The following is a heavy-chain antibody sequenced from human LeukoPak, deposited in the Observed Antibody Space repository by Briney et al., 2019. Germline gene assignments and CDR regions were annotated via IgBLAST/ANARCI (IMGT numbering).Heavy chain of an antibody. Sequence: GASVKVSCKASGYTFTSYYMHWVRQAPGQGLEWMGIINPSGGSTSYAQKFQGRVTTTRDTSTSTVYMELSSLRSEDTAVYYCARDYCTNGVCYPWTDWGQGTLVTVSS. CDR1: GYTFTSYY. CDR2: INPSGGST. D-gene: IGHD2-8*01. CDR3: ARDYCTNGVCYPWTD. V-gene: IGHV1-46*01. J-gene: IGHJ4*02.